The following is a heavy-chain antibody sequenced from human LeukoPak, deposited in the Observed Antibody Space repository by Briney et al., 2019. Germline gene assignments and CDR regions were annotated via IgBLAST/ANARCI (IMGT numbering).Heavy chain of an antibody. V-gene: IGHV3-21*01. J-gene: IGHJ4*02. CDR3: ARGGSGNWNAPFDY. CDR2: ISSSSSYR. CDR1: GFTFSSYS. Sequence: GGSLRLSCEVSGFTFSSYSMNWVRQAPGKGLEWVSSISSSSSYRYYADSVKGRFTISRDNAKNSLYLQLNSLRAEDTAVYYCARGGSGNWNAPFDYWRQGTLVTVSS. D-gene: IGHD1-1*01.